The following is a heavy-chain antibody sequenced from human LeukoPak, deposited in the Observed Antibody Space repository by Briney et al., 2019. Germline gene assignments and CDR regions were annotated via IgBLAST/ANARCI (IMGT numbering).Heavy chain of an antibody. CDR1: GFTFDDYG. J-gene: IGHJ4*02. CDR2: INWNGGST. CDR3: ARDEPYSSGWYGRY. D-gene: IGHD6-19*01. Sequence: RPGGSLRLSCAASGFTFDDYGMSWVRQAPGKGLEWVPGINWNGGSTGYADSVKDRFTISRDNAKNSLYLQMNSLRAEDTALYYCARDEPYSSGWYGRYWGQGTLVTVSS. V-gene: IGHV3-20*04.